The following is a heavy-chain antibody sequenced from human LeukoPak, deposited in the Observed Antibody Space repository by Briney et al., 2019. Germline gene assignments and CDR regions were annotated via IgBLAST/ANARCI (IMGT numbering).Heavy chain of an antibody. J-gene: IGHJ4*02. CDR3: ARYSGSYGGWD. Sequence: GGSLRLSCAASELTFSTYVMSWVRQAPGKGLERVSSISSSSSYIYYADSVKGRFTISRDNAKNSLYLQMNSLRAEDTAVYYCARYSGSYGGWDWGQGTLVTVSS. CDR1: ELTFSTYV. V-gene: IGHV3-21*01. D-gene: IGHD1-26*01. CDR2: ISSSSSYI.